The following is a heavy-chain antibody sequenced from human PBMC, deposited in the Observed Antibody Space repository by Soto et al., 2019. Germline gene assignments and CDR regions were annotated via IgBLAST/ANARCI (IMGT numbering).Heavy chain of an antibody. Sequence: PSETLSLTCTVSGGSISSSSYYWGWIRQPPGKGLEWIGSIYYSGSTYYNPSLKSRVTISVDTSKNQFSLKLSSVTAADTAVYYCARHLGSTAANYYYYMDVWGKGTTVTVSS. J-gene: IGHJ6*03. CDR1: GGSISSSSYY. V-gene: IGHV4-39*01. CDR2: IYYSGST. CDR3: ARHLGSTAANYYYYMDV. D-gene: IGHD2-2*01.